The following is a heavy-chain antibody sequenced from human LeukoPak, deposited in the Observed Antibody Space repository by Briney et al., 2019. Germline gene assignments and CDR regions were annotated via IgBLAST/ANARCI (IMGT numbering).Heavy chain of an antibody. V-gene: IGHV3-48*01. CDR2: ISSSSSTI. J-gene: IGHJ4*02. D-gene: IGHD4-11*01. Sequence: GGSLRPSCAASGFTFSSYSMNWVRQAPGKGLEWVSYISSSSSTIYYADSVKGRFTISRDNAKNSLYLQMNSLRAEDTAVYYCARGLQSDYWGQGTLVTVSS. CDR3: ARGLQSDY. CDR1: GFTFSSYS.